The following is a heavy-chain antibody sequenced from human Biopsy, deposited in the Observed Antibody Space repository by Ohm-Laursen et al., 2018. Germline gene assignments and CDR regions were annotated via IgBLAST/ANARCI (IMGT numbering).Heavy chain of an antibody. Sequence: SLRLSCAASGFTFTSYAMHWVRQAPGKGLAWVAVISYDGSGEYYADSLQGRFIISSDNPKNTVDLQMNSLRAEDTAVYFCARDGKRWDYSTYFSWHFDLWGRGTLVTVSS. CDR1: GFTFTSYA. CDR3: ARDGKRWDYSTYFSWHFDL. CDR2: ISYDGSGE. D-gene: IGHD4-11*01. J-gene: IGHJ2*01. V-gene: IGHV3-30*03.